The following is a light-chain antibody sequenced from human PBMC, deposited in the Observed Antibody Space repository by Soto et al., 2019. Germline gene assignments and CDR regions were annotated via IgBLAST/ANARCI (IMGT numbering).Light chain of an antibody. CDR3: QKLNAYPPWT. CDR1: QGIGSD. J-gene: IGKJ1*01. V-gene: IGKV1-9*01. Sequence: QLTQSPSSLSASVGDRVTITCRASQGIGSDLAWYQQKPERAPKLLIFGASTLQSGVPSRLSGSGSGTDFTLTVSSLQPEDFATYFCQKLNAYPPWTFGQGTKVEIK. CDR2: GAS.